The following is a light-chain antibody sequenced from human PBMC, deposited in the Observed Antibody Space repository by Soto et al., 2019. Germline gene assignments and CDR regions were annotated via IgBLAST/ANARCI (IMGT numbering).Light chain of an antibody. V-gene: IGKV3-20*01. J-gene: IGKJ3*01. CDR1: QSVSSSY. Sequence: EIVLTQSPGTLSLSPGERATLSCRASQSVSSSYLAWYQQKPGQAPRLLIYGASSRATGIPDRFSGSGSGTXXXXTXXXXXXXDFAVYYCQQYGSSPITFGPGTKVDIK. CDR2: GAS. CDR3: QQYGSSPIT.